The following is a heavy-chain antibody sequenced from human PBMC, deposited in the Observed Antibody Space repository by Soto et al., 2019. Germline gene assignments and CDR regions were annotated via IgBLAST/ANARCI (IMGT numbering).Heavy chain of an antibody. CDR1: GFTFSSYE. Sequence: EVQLVESGGGVVQPGGSLRLSCAASGFTFSSYEMNWVRQAPGKGLEWVSYICSSGSTIYYADSVKGRFTISRDNAKNSLYLQMNSLRAEDKAVYYCAREESIAPRGGPLEYYYGMDVWGQATTVTVAS. CDR2: ICSSGSTI. V-gene: IGHV3-48*03. J-gene: IGHJ6*02. CDR3: AREESIAPRGGPLEYYYGMDV. D-gene: IGHD6-6*01.